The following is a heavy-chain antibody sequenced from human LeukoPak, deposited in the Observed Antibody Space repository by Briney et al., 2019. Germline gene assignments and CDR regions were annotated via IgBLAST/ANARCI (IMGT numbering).Heavy chain of an antibody. D-gene: IGHD3-3*02. J-gene: IGHJ4*02. CDR1: GFTFRNHA. CDR3: ARDQGFSDY. CDR2: LSNSGSTS. Sequence: PGGSLRLSCAASGFTFRNHAMNWVRQAPGMGLEWISALSNSGSTSHYAGSVTGRFTISRDNAKNSLYLQMNSLRAEDTAVYYCARDQGFSDYWGQGTLVTVSS. V-gene: IGHV3-21*01.